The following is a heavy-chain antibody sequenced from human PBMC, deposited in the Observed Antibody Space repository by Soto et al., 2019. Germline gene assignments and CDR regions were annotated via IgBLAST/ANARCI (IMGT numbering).Heavy chain of an antibody. CDR2: ISSSSSHI. CDR1: GFTFSSYS. J-gene: IGHJ3*02. CDR3: ARKEYQLLNAFDI. D-gene: IGHD2-2*01. Sequence: GGSLRLSCAASGFTFSSYSMNWVRQAPGKGLEWVSSISSSSSHIYYADSVKGRFTISRDNAKNSLYLQINSLRAEDTAVYYCARKEYQLLNAFDIWGQGTMVTVSS. V-gene: IGHV3-21*01.